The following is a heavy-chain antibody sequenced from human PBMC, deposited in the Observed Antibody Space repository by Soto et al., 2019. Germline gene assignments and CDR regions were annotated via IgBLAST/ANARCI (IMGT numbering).Heavy chain of an antibody. CDR1: GFTFSSYG. J-gene: IGHJ4*02. V-gene: IGHV3-30*18. D-gene: IGHD6-13*01. Sequence: GGSLRLSCAASGFTFSSYGMHWVRQAPGKGLEWVAVISYDGSNKYYADSVKGRFTISRDNSKNTLYLQMNSLRAEDTAVYYCAKDGTGYSSYHYFDYWGQGTLVTVSS. CDR3: AKDGTGYSSYHYFDY. CDR2: ISYDGSNK.